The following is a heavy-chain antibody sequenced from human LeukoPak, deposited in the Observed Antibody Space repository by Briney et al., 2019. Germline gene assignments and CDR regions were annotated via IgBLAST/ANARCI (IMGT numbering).Heavy chain of an antibody. D-gene: IGHD6-19*01. CDR2: ISSSSSYI. J-gene: IGHJ4*02. CDR1: GFTFSSYS. CDR3: ARDLTLSCVAVAPPFDY. V-gene: IGHV3-21*01. Sequence: GGSLRLSCAASGFTFSSYSMNWVRQAPGKGLEWVSSISSSSSYIYYADSVKGRFTISRDNAKNSLYLQMNSLRAEDTAVYYCARDLTLSCVAVAPPFDYWGQGTLVTVSS.